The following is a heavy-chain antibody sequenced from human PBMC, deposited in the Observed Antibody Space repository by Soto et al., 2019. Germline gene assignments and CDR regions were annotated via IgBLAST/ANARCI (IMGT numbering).Heavy chain of an antibody. J-gene: IGHJ4*02. CDR2: IIPIFGTA. Sequence: QVQLVQSGAEVKKPGSSVKVSCTASGGTFSSYAISWVRQAPGQGLEWMGGIIPIFGTANYAQKFQGIVTITADESTSTAYMELSSLRSEDTAVYYCARAREYYYDSSGYYSDYWGQGTLVTVSS. V-gene: IGHV1-69*01. CDR3: ARAREYYYDSSGYYSDY. CDR1: GGTFSSYA. D-gene: IGHD3-22*01.